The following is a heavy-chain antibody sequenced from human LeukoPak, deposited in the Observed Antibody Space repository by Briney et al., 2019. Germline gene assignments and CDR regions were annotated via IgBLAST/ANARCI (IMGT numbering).Heavy chain of an antibody. CDR2: IYSGGST. CDR3: AKRMDSSGYLSRSYDY. D-gene: IGHD3-22*01. CDR1: GFTVSSNY. Sequence: HPGGSLRLSCAASGFTVSSNYMSWVRQAPGKGLEWVSVIYSGGSTYYADSVKGRFTISRDNSKNTLYLQMNSLRAEDTAVYYCAKRMDSSGYLSRSYDYWGQGTLVTVSS. J-gene: IGHJ4*02. V-gene: IGHV3-53*01.